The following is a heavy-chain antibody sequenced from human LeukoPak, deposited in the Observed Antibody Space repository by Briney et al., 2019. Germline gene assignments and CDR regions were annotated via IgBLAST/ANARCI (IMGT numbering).Heavy chain of an antibody. V-gene: IGHV3-20*04. CDR1: GFTFDDYG. CDR2: INWNGGST. J-gene: IGHJ6*03. D-gene: IGHD3-22*01. CDR3: ARGPGGRRGYYPLEDSYYYYYMDV. Sequence: GGSLRLSCAASGFTFDDYGMSWVRQAPGKGLEWVSGINWNGGSTGYADSVKGRFTISRDNAKNSLYLQMNSLRAEDTAVYYCARGPGGRRGYYPLEDSYYYYYMDVWGKGTTVTVSS.